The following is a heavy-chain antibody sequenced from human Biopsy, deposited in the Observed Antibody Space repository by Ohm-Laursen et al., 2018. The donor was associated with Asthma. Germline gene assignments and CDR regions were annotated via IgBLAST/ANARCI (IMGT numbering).Heavy chain of an antibody. D-gene: IGHD3-3*01. V-gene: IGHV3-30*18. J-gene: IGHJ4*02. CDR3: AKRRGYSDLTDFDH. CDR2: VSHDGGVA. CDR1: GFVFRSHA. Sequence: SLRLSCSAAGFVFRSHAMHWVRQAPGKGLEWVAVVSHDGGVAHYADSMKGRFTISRDNAKSTLYLQMNRLRTDDTAVYYCAKRRGYSDLTDFDHWGQGTLVTVSS.